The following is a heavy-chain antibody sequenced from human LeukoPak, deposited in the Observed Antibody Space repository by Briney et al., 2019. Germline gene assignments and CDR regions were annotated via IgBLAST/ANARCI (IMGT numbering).Heavy chain of an antibody. Sequence: SETLSLTCAVYGGSFSGYYWSWIRQPPGKGLERIGEINHSGSTNYNPSLKSRVTISVDTSKNQFSLKLSSVTAADTAVYYCARIRLHYDILTGYYRGYYYYGMDVWGQGTTVTVSS. CDR1: GGSFSGYY. V-gene: IGHV4-34*01. CDR3: ARIRLHYDILTGYYRGYYYYGMDV. CDR2: INHSGST. J-gene: IGHJ6*02. D-gene: IGHD3-9*01.